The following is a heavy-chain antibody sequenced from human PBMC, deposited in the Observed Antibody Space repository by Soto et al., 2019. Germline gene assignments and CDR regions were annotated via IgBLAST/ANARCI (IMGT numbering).Heavy chain of an antibody. CDR1: GFTFRVYA. Sequence: EERLLDSGGGLVQPGGSLRLYCAACGFTFRVYAMSWVRQAPGKGLEWVASISGSDGTTYYADSVKGRFTISRDNSKNTLYLQMSSLRDEDTAVYYCAKHRSVSIDWFECFDYWVQGTLVTVSS. V-gene: IGHV3-23*01. J-gene: IGHJ4*02. CDR2: ISGSDGTT. CDR3: AKHRSVSIDWFECFDY. D-gene: IGHD3-9*01.